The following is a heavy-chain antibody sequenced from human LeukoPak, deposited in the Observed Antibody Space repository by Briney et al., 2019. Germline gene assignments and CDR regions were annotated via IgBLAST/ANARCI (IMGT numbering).Heavy chain of an antibody. J-gene: IGHJ4*02. CDR1: GYTFTSYG. CDR2: INPNSGGT. V-gene: IGHV1-2*06. D-gene: IGHD6-19*01. Sequence: RGASVKVSCKASGYTFTSYGISWVRQAPGQGLEWMGRINPNSGGTNYAQKFQGRVTMTRDTSISTAYMELRSLRSDDTAVYYCARELYSSGWQTPGHWGQGTLVTVSS. CDR3: ARELYSSGWQTPGH.